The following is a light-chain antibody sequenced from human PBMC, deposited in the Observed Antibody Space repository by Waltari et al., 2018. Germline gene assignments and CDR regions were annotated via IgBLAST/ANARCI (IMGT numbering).Light chain of an antibody. CDR1: RPHVGGYAL. V-gene: IGLV2-8*01. CDR3: CSYAGTNNLGV. J-gene: IGLJ3*02. Sequence: QSALTQPPPASGSPGPSLTTPCTGTRPHVGGYALVAWYQPHPCKAPKLMIYEVTKRPSGVPDRFSGSKSGNTASLTVSGLQAEDEADYYCCSYAGTNNLGVFGGGTKLTVL. CDR2: EVT.